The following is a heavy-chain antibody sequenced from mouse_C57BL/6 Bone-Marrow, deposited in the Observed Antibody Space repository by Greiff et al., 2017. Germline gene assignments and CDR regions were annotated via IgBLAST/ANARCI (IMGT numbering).Heavy chain of an antibody. CDR1: GFTFTDYY. V-gene: IGHV7-3*01. Sequence: EVKLMESGGGLVQPGGSLSLSCAASGFTFTDYYMSWVRQPPGKALEWLGFIRNKANGYTTEYSASVKGRFTISRDNSQSILYLQMNALRAEDSATYYCARYNYYDYGESYWGQGTLVTVSA. CDR3: ARYNYYDYGESY. D-gene: IGHD2-4*01. CDR2: IRNKANGYTT. J-gene: IGHJ3*01.